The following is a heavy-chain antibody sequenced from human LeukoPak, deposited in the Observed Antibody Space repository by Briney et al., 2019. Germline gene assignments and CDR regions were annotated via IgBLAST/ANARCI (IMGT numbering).Heavy chain of an antibody. CDR1: GFTFSSYA. CDR2: ISGSGGST. J-gene: IGHJ4*02. CDR3: AKDGSIAARPYYFDF. D-gene: IGHD6-6*01. V-gene: IGHV3-23*01. Sequence: GGSLRLSCAASGFTFSSYAMSWVRQAPGKGLEWVSVISGSGGSTYYADSVKGRFTISRDNSKNTLYLQMNSLRAEDTAVYYCAKDGSIAARPYYFDFWGQGTLVTVSS.